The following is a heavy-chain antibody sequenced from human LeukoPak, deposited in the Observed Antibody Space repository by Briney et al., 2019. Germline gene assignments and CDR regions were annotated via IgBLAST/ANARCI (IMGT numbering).Heavy chain of an antibody. CDR2: IYYSGST. V-gene: IGHV4-39*01. D-gene: IGHD5-24*01. J-gene: IGHJ4*01. CDR3: ATLPPVKMATKGGDY. Sequence: SETLSLTCTVSGGSISSSSYYWGWIRQPPGKGLEWIGSIYYSGSTYYNPSLKSRVTISVDTSKNQYPLKLSSVTAADTAEYYCATLPPVKMATKGGDYWGQGTLVTGSS. CDR1: GGSISSSSYY.